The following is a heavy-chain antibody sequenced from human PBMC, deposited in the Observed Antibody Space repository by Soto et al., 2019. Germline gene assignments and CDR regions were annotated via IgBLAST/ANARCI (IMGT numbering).Heavy chain of an antibody. CDR3: ARGYSSGWSYYFDY. V-gene: IGHV1-18*04. CDR1: GYTFTGYY. D-gene: IGHD6-19*01. J-gene: IGHJ4*02. CDR2: ISAYNGNT. Sequence: GASVKVSCKASGYTFTGYYMHWVRQAPGQGLEWMGWISAYNGNTNYAQKLQGRVTMTTDTSTSTAYMELRSLRSDDTAVYYCARGYSSGWSYYFDYWGQGTLVTVSS.